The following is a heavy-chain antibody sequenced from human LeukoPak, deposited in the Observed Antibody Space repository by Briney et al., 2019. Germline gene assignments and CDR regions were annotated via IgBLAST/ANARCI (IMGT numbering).Heavy chain of an antibody. CDR1: GFAFGDYA. CDR2: ISWNSGII. Sequence: GGSLRLSCAASGFAFGDYAMHWVRQAPGKGLEWVSGISWNSGIIVYADSVKGRFTISRDNAKKSLFQEMSSLRVEDTALYYCAKDEHGSGTFSDWGQGALVTVSS. CDR3: AKDEHGSGTFSD. D-gene: IGHD3-10*01. J-gene: IGHJ4*02. V-gene: IGHV3-9*01.